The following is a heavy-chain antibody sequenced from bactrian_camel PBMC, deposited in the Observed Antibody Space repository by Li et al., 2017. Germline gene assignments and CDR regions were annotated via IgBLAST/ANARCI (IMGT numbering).Heavy chain of an antibody. CDR1: GDTYMYNG. J-gene: IGHJ7*01. CDR2: IDSHGGT. V-gene: IGHV3S53*01. Sequence: HVQLVESGGGTVQAGGSLRLSCVASGDTYMYNGVAWFRQGPGKEREGVAAIDSHGGTAYAGSATGRFTISQDNAKNTVYLEMNSLKSEDTAVYYCAAADRSERKQSYNGMDYWGNGTQVTVS.